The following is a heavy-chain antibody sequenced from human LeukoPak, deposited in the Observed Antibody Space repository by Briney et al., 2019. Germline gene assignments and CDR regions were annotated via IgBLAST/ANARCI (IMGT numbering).Heavy chain of an antibody. V-gene: IGHV3-30*04. J-gene: IGHJ6*02. D-gene: IGHD6-19*01. CDR1: GFTFSSYA. Sequence: GGSLRLSCAASGFTFSSYAMHWVRQAPGKGLEWVAVISYDGSNKYYADSVKGRFTISRDNSKNTLYLQMNSLRAEDTAVYYCARENSSGWPYYYYYGMDVWGQGTTVTVSS. CDR2: ISYDGSNK. CDR3: ARENSSGWPYYYYYGMDV.